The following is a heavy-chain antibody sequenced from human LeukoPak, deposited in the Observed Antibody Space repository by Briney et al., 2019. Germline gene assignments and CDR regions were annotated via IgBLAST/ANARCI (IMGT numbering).Heavy chain of an antibody. V-gene: IGHV1-18*01. J-gene: IGHJ5*02. CDR2: IGAYNGDT. CDR3: ARGGVYCSGGSCPLNWFDP. CDR1: GYTFTNYG. Sequence: ASVKVSYKASGYTFTNYGISWVRQASGQGLEWMGWIGAYNGDTNYAQKLQGRVTLTTDTSTSTAYMELRSLRSDDTAVYYCARGGVYCSGGSCPLNWFDPWGQGTLVTVSS. D-gene: IGHD2-15*01.